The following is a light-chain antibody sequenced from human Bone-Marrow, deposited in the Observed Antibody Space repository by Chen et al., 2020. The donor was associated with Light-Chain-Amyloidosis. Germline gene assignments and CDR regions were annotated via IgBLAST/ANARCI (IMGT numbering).Light chain of an antibody. Sequence: EIVMTQSPAPLSVSPGERATLSCRASQSVRSNLACYQHTPGHAPSLLIFGSSTMTTCIPARFSCGGSGTEFNLTISSLQSEDVALYYCPHYINWPPMYTFGQGTKLVIK. J-gene: IGKJ2*01. V-gene: IGKV3-15*01. CDR3: PHYINWPPMYT. CDR1: QSVRSN. CDR2: GSS.